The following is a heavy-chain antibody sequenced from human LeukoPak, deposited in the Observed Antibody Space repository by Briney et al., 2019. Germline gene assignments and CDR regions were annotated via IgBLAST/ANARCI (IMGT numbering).Heavy chain of an antibody. V-gene: IGHV1-69*05. J-gene: IGHJ5*02. CDR1: GGTFSSYA. CDR3: ASHGSPKLIATSGHPPLGWFDP. D-gene: IGHD6-13*01. CDR2: IIPISGTP. Sequence: SVKVSCKASGGTFSSYAISWVRQAPGQGLDWMGGIIPISGTPNNAQKFQGRVTITTDESTSTAYMELSSLRSEDTAVYYCASHGSPKLIATSGHPPLGWFDPWGKGTLVTVSS.